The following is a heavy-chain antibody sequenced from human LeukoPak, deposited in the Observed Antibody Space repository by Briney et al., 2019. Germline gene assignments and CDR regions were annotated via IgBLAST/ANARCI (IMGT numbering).Heavy chain of an antibody. V-gene: IGHV1-2*02. CDR2: INPNSGGT. CDR3: ARVALELDRTYYDFWSGYHSPEYFQH. J-gene: IGHJ1*01. D-gene: IGHD3-3*01. Sequence: GASVKVSCKASGYTFTGYYMHWVRQAPGQGLEWMGWINPNSGGTNYAQKFQGRVTMTRDTSISTAYMELSRLRSDDTAVYYCARVALELDRTYYDFWSGYHSPEYFQHWGQGTLVTVSS. CDR1: GYTFTGYY.